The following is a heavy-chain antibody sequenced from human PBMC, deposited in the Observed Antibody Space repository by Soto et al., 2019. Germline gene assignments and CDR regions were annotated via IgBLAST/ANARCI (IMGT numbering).Heavy chain of an antibody. CDR3: AREVQVDYYDSSGYPCWFDP. D-gene: IGHD3-22*01. Sequence: ASVKVSCKASGGTFSSYAISWVRQAPGQGLEWMGGIIPIFGTANYAQKFQGRVTITADESTSTAYMELSSLRSEDTAVYYCAREVQVDYYDSSGYPCWFDPWGQGTLVTVSS. CDR1: GGTFSSYA. CDR2: IIPIFGTA. J-gene: IGHJ5*02. V-gene: IGHV1-69*13.